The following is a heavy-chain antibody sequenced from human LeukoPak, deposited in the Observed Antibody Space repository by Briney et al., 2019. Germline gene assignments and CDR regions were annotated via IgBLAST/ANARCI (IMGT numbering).Heavy chain of an antibody. CDR3: AREGCSSTSCYWEDAFDI. Sequence: GGSLRLSCAASGFTFSSYSMNWVRQAPGKGLEWVSSISSSSSYIYYADSVKGRFTISRDNAKNSLYLQMNSLRAEDTAVYYCAREGCSSTSCYWEDAFDIRGQGTMVTVSS. CDR1: GFTFSSYS. J-gene: IGHJ3*02. V-gene: IGHV3-21*01. D-gene: IGHD2-2*01. CDR2: ISSSSSYI.